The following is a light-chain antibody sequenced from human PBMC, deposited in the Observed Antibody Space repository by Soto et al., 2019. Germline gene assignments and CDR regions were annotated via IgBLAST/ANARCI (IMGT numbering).Light chain of an antibody. CDR3: GAWDDSLHGWV. CDR2: YDD. J-gene: IGLJ3*02. V-gene: IGLV1-36*01. Sequence: QSVLTQPPSVSEGPGQRVTISCSGSTSNIGKNTVNWYQQLPGEAPKLFIYYDDLLASGVSDRFSGSKSGTSASLAISRLQSEDEAQYYCGAWDDSLHGWVFGGGTPLTVL. CDR1: TSNIGKNT.